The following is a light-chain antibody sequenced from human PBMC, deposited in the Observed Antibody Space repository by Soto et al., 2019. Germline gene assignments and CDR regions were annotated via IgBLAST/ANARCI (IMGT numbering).Light chain of an antibody. CDR3: SSYTSSSTTVV. CDR2: EVS. V-gene: IGLV2-18*02. CDR1: SSDVGSYNR. Sequence: QSALTQPPSVSGSPGQSVTISCTGTSSDVGSYNRVSWYQQPQGTAPKLMIYEVSNRPSGVPDRFSVSKSGNTASLTISGLQAEDDADYHCSSYTSSSTTVVFGGGIKLTVL. J-gene: IGLJ2*01.